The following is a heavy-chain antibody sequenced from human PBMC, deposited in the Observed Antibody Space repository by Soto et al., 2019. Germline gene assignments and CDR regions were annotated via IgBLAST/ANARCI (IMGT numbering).Heavy chain of an antibody. CDR1: GFSFSSYG. V-gene: IGHV3-33*01. J-gene: IGHJ4*02. CDR2: IWSDGSNK. D-gene: IGHD6-19*01. CDR3: ASESVEVAGTDFDY. Sequence: WGSLRLSCAASGFSFSSYGMHWVRQAPGKGLEWVAGIWSDGSNKYYADSVKGRFTISRDNSMYTLYLQMNSLMTEDTAVYYCASESVEVAGTDFDYCGQGTLVTVSS.